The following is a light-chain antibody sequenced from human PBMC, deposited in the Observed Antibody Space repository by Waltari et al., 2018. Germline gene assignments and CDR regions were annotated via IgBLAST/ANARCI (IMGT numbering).Light chain of an antibody. V-gene: IGKV3-15*01. CDR2: GAS. CDR1: QSVSSN. CDR3: QQYNNRPPVT. Sequence: EIVMTQSPATLSVSPGDRATLSCRASQSVSSNLAWYQQKPGQAPRLLIYGASTRATGIPDRFSGSGSGTEFTLTISSLQSEDFAVYYCQQYNNRPPVTFGGGTQVEIK. J-gene: IGKJ4*01.